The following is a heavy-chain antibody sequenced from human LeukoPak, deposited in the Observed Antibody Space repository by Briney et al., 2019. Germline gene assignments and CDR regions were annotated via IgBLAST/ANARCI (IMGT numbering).Heavy chain of an antibody. CDR1: GGSISSYY. V-gene: IGHV4-59*12. J-gene: IGHJ4*02. CDR3: ARDAAAAGPDF. CDR2: IYYSGST. Sequence: SETLSLTCTVSGGSISSYYWSWIRQPPGKGLEWIGYIYYSGSTNYNLSLKSRVTISVDTSKNQFSLKLSSVTAADTAVYYCARDAAAAGPDFWGQGTLVTVSS. D-gene: IGHD6-13*01.